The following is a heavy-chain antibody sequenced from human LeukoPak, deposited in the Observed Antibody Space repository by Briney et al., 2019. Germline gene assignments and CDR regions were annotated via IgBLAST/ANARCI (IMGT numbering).Heavy chain of an antibody. CDR2: IKQDGSKI. D-gene: IGHD3-10*01. Sequence: GGSLRLSCAASGFTLSSYYMSWVRQAPGKGLEWVANIKQDGSKIYYVDSVKGRFTISRDNAKNSLYLQMNSLRAEDTAVYYCAREAHHYYGSGSYYENWFDPWGQGTLVTVSS. J-gene: IGHJ5*02. CDR3: AREAHHYYGSGSYYENWFDP. CDR1: GFTLSSYY. V-gene: IGHV3-7*03.